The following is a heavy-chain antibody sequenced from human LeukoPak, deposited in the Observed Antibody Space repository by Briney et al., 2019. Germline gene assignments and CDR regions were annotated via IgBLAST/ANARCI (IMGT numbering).Heavy chain of an antibody. CDR2: ISGSGGST. J-gene: IGHJ4*02. CDR1: GFTFSSYA. V-gene: IGHV3-23*01. Sequence: GGSLRLSCAASGFTFSSYAMSWVRQAPGKGLEWVSAISGSGGSTYYADSVKGRFTIFRDNAKNSLFLQMNSLRAEDTAVYYCTRSLDYWGQGTLVTVSS. CDR3: TRSLDY.